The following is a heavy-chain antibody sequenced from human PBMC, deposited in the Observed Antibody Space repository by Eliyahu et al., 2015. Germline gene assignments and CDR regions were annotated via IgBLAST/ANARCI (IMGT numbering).Heavy chain of an antibody. D-gene: IGHD6-19*01. CDR3: ARGTLFSKEQWLLFNWFES. CDR2: INHSGST. CDR1: XXSFXXYY. J-gene: IGHJ5*01. Sequence: QVQLQQWGAGLLKPSETLSLTCAXYXXSFXXYYGSWXRQSPGKGXXXIGQINHSGSTXDNPSLKSRVTISVDTSKNQFSLNLSSVTAADTAVYYCARGTLFSKEQWLLFNWFESWGQGTLVTVSS. V-gene: IGHV4-34*01.